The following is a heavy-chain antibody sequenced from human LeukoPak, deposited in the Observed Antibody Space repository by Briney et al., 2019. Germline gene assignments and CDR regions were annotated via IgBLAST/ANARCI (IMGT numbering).Heavy chain of an antibody. CDR3: AKGSGYFFDSSGYFCLAY. V-gene: IGHV3-23*01. CDR2: ISGSGGNT. CDR1: GFIFSNYA. D-gene: IGHD3-22*01. J-gene: IGHJ4*02. Sequence: AGGSXRLSCSASGFIFSNYAMSWVRQAPGKGLEWVSGISGSGGNTYYADSEKGRFTISRDNSKNTLYLQMNSLRAEDTAVYYCAKGSGYFFDSSGYFCLAYWGQGTLVTVSS.